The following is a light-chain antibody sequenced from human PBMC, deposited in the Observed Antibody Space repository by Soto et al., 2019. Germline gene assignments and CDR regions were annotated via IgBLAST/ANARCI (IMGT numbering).Light chain of an antibody. CDR3: MQGTRLLWT. CDR2: KVS. V-gene: IGKV2-30*01. J-gene: IGKJ1*01. Sequence: DVVLTQSPLSLPVALGQPASISCRSSQSLVFSDGNIYLTWFHQRTGQSPRRLIYKVSNRDSGVPYRFSDSESGTYFTLKISRVEAEDVGVYYCMQGTRLLWTFSQGTKVEIK. CDR1: QSLVFSDGNIY.